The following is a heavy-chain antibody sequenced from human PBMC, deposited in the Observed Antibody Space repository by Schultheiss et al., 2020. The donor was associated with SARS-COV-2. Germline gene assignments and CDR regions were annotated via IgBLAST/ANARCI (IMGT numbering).Heavy chain of an antibody. CDR1: GYTFTGYF. CDR3: ARDSVVVVPAASRHNWFDP. Sequence: ASVKVSCKASGYTFTGYFMHWVRKAPGQGLEWMGWINPNNGDIKYAQKFQGRVTMTGDTSISTAYMELSSLRSDDTALYYCARDSVVVVPAASRHNWFDPWGQGTLVTVSS. J-gene: IGHJ5*02. V-gene: IGHV1-2*02. D-gene: IGHD2-2*01. CDR2: INPNNGDI.